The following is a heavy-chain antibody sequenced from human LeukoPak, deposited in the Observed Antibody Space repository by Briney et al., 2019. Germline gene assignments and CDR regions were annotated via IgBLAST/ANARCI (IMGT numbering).Heavy chain of an antibody. D-gene: IGHD6-19*01. Sequence: SETLSLTCTVSGGSISSGSYYWSWIRQPAGKGLEWIGRIYTSGSTNYNPSLKSRVTISVDTSKNQFSLKLSSVTAADTAVYYCAGLRAVAGYSTFDYWGQGTLVTVSS. CDR1: GGSISSGSYY. J-gene: IGHJ4*02. CDR2: IYTSGST. CDR3: AGLRAVAGYSTFDY. V-gene: IGHV4-61*02.